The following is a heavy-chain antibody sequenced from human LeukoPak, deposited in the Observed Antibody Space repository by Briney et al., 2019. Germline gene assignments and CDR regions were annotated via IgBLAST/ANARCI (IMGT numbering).Heavy chain of an antibody. CDR1: GFTFSSYG. CDR2: ISYDGSNK. J-gene: IGHJ4*02. CDR3: AVNMATSFDY. Sequence: PGRSLRLSCAVSGFTFSSYGMHWVRQAPGKVLEWVAVISYDGSNKYYADSVKGRFTITRDNSKNTLYLQMNSLRAEDTAVYYCAVNMATSFDYWGQGTLVTVSS. V-gene: IGHV3-30-3*01. D-gene: IGHD5-24*01.